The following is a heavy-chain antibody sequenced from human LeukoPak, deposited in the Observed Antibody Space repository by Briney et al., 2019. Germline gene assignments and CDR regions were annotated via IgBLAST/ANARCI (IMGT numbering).Heavy chain of an antibody. J-gene: IGHJ4*02. D-gene: IGHD3-3*01. Sequence: GGSLRLSCAASGFTFSSYAMHWVRQAPGKGLEWVAVISYDGSNKYYADYVKGRFTISRDNSKNTLYLQMNSLRAEDTAVYYCARETYDFWSGYFTGDNSFDYWGQGTLVTVSS. V-gene: IGHV3-30-3*01. CDR2: ISYDGSNK. CDR1: GFTFSSYA. CDR3: ARETYDFWSGYFTGDNSFDY.